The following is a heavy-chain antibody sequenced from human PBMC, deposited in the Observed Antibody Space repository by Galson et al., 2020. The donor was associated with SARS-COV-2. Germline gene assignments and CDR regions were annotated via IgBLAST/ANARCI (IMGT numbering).Heavy chain of an antibody. J-gene: IGHJ6*02. CDR1: GGTFSSYA. CDR2: IIPIFGTA. CDR3: ARGGGEQWLVLGGLGYYGMDV. Sequence: SVKVSCKASGGTFSSYAISWVRQAPGQGLEWMGGIIPIFGTANYAQKFQGRVTITADESTSTAYMELSSLRSEDTAVYYCARGGGEQWLVLGGLGYYGMDVCGQGTTVTVSS. D-gene: IGHD6-19*01. V-gene: IGHV1-69*13.